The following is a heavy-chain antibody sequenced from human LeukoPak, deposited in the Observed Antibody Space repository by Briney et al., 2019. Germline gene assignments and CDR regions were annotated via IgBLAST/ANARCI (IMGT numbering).Heavy chain of an antibody. CDR1: GGSINSYY. V-gene: IGHV4-59*01. J-gene: IGHJ5*02. CDR2: IYYSGTT. D-gene: IGHD1-26*01. Sequence: SETLSLTCSVSGGSINSYYWSWIRQPPGKGLEWIGYIYYSGTTNYNPSLRSRVTMLVDTSKSQFTLKLSSVTAADTAVYYCARAEVGATIWFDPWGQGTLVTVSS. CDR3: ARAEVGATIWFDP.